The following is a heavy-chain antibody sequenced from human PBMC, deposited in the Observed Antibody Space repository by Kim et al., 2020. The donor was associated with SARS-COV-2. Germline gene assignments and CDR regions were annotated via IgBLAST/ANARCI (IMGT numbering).Heavy chain of an antibody. V-gene: IGHV4-59*01. CDR1: GGSTTGVY. CDR3: ARGAVAAPIRLDH. CDR2: IYYNGNT. J-gene: IGHJ4*01. D-gene: IGHD6-19*01. Sequence: SETLSLTCTLSGGSTTGVYWTWLRQAPGKGLEWIGYIYYNGNTKYNPSLKSRVSISLDTAQNQFSLKVTSMTAADTAVYYCARGAVAAPIRLDHWGHGAL.